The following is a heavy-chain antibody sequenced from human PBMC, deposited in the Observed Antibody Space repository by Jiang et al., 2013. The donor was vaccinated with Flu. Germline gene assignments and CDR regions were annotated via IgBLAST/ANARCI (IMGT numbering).Heavy chain of an antibody. CDR1: GFTVSSNY. J-gene: IGHJ6*02. CDR3: AITGTTSSDYYYYGMDV. CDR2: IYSGGST. D-gene: IGHD1-7*01. V-gene: IGHV3-66*01. Sequence: CAASGFTVSSNYMSWGPARLQGRGLEWVSVIYSGGSTYYADSVKGRFTISRDNSKNTLYLQMNSLRAEDTAVYYCAITGTTSSDYYYYGMDVWGQGTTVTVSS.